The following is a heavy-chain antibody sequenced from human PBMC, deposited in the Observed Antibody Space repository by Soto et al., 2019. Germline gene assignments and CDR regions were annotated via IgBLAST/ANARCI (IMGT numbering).Heavy chain of an antibody. CDR1: GYIFTSYA. Sequence: GASVKVSCKTSGYIFTSYAMHWVRQAPGQRLEWMGWINAGNGDTKYSQKFQGRVTMTEDTSTDTAYMELSSLRSEDTAVYYCATNYFTGYSSSWYWFDPWGQGTLVTVSS. D-gene: IGHD6-13*01. CDR2: INAGNGDT. V-gene: IGHV1-3*01. CDR3: ATNYFTGYSSSWYWFDP. J-gene: IGHJ5*02.